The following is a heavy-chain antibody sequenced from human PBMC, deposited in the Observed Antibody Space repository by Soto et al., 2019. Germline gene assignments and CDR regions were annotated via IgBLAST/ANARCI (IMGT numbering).Heavy chain of an antibody. CDR2: IYYSGST. CDR3: ARKYWAGPFDY. CDR1: GGSISSSSYY. Sequence: PSETLSLTCTVSGGSISSSSYYWGWIRQPPGKGLEWIGSIYYSGSTYYNPSLKSRVTISVDTSKNQFSLKLSSVTAADTAVYYCARKYWAGPFDYWGQGTLVTVSS. D-gene: IGHD6-19*01. V-gene: IGHV4-39*01. J-gene: IGHJ4*02.